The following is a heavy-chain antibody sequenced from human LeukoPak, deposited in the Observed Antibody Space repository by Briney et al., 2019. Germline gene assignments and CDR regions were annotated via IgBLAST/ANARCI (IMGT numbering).Heavy chain of an antibody. V-gene: IGHV1-2*02. CDR1: GYTFTGYY. CDR2: INPNSGGT. D-gene: IGHD6-13*01. Sequence: ASVKVSCTASGYTFTGYYMHWVRQAPGQGLEWMGWINPNSGGTNYAQKFQGRVTMTRDTSISTAYTELSRLRADDTAVYYCARDRVAAAGRDYYYYMDVWGKGTTVTVSS. CDR3: ARDRVAAAGRDYYYYMDV. J-gene: IGHJ6*03.